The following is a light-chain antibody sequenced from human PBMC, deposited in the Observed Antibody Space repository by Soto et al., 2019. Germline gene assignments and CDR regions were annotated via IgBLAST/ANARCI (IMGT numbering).Light chain of an antibody. J-gene: IGKJ2*01. CDR1: QSLSSSY. Sequence: EIVLTQSPGTLSLSPRERATLSCRASQSLSSSYIAWYQQKPGQAPRLLIYGASSRATGIPDRFSGSGSGTDFTLTISRLEPEDFAVYYCQQYGSSSYTFGQGTKLEIK. CDR3: QQYGSSSYT. V-gene: IGKV3-20*01. CDR2: GAS.